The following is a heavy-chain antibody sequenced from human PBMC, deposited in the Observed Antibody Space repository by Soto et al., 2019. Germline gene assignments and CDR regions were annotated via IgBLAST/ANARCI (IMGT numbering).Heavy chain of an antibody. CDR2: ISGSGGST. J-gene: IGHJ4*02. D-gene: IGHD5-12*01. Sequence: GGSLRLSCAASGFNFSSYAMSWVRQDPGKGLEWVSAISGSGGSTYYADSVKGRFTISRDNSKNTLYLQMNSLRAEDTAVYYCAKDDMGWLRLFDYWGQGTLVTVSS. CDR1: GFNFSSYA. V-gene: IGHV3-23*01. CDR3: AKDDMGWLRLFDY.